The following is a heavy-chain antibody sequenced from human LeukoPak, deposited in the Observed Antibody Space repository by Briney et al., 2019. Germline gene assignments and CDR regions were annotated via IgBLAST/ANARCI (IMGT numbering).Heavy chain of an antibody. CDR3: AKAPSYSSSWSFDY. CDR2: ISGSGGST. D-gene: IGHD6-13*01. Sequence: PGGSLRLSCAASGFTFSSYAMSWVRQAPGKGLEWVSAISGSGGSTYYADSVKGRFTISRDNSKNTLYLQMNSLRAEDTAVCYCAKAPSYSSSWSFDYWGQGTLVTVSS. CDR1: GFTFSSYA. V-gene: IGHV3-23*01. J-gene: IGHJ4*02.